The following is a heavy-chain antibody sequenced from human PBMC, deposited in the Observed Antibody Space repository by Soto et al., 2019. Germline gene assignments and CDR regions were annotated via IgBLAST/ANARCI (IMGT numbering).Heavy chain of an antibody. CDR1: GFTFSSYG. Sequence: GGSLRLSCAASGFTFSSYGMHWVRQAPGKGLEWVAVIWYDGSNKYYADSVKGRFTISRDNSKSTVFLHMNSLRAEDTAVYYCARVLKSSGWDNDVFDIWGQGTMVTVSS. D-gene: IGHD6-19*01. CDR2: IWYDGSNK. CDR3: ARVLKSSGWDNDVFDI. J-gene: IGHJ3*02. V-gene: IGHV3-33*01.